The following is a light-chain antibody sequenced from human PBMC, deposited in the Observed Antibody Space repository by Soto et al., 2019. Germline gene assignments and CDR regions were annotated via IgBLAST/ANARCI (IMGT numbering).Light chain of an antibody. CDR1: QGIRND. CDR2: ATS. J-gene: IGKJ1*01. Sequence: DIQMTQSPSSLSASGGDRVRITCRASQGIRNDLGWYQQKPGKAPNLLIYATSSLQGGVPSRFSGSGSGTDFTLTISRLEPEDFAVYYCQQYGSSLSWTFGQGTKVDIK. V-gene: IGKV1-17*01. CDR3: QQYGSSLSWT.